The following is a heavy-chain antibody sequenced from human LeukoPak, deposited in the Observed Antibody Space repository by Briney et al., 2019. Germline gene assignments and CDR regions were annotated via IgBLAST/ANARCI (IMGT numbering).Heavy chain of an antibody. CDR2: INPTGGST. D-gene: IGHD3-10*01. CDR3: ARGTQLFRLWFGEPSPIWFDP. CDR1: GYTFTSYY. Sequence: ASVKVSCKASGYTFTSYYMHWVRQAPGQGLEWMGLINPTGGSTGYAQKFQGRVTMTRNTSISTAYMELSSLRSEDTAVYYCARGTQLFRLWFGEPSPIWFDPWGQGTLVTVSS. J-gene: IGHJ5*02. V-gene: IGHV1-46*01.